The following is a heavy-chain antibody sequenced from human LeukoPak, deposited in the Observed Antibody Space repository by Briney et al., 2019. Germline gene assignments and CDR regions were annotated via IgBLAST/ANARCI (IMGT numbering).Heavy chain of an antibody. D-gene: IGHD3-22*01. CDR1: GFTFSDYS. Sequence: GGSLRLSCAASGFTFSDYSMNWVRQAPGKGLEWVSYISSSSSTIYYADSVKGRFTISRDNAKNSLYLQMNSLRAEDTAVYYCARGAYYYEDWGQGTLVTVSS. CDR2: ISSSSSTI. J-gene: IGHJ4*02. CDR3: ARGAYYYED. V-gene: IGHV3-48*01.